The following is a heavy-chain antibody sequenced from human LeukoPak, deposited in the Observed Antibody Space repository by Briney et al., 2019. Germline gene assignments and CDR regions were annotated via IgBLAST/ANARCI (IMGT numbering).Heavy chain of an antibody. J-gene: IGHJ4*02. V-gene: IGHV4-34*01. Sequence: SETLSLTCAVYGGSFSKHQWSWIRQPPGKGLEWIGEINDGGSTNYNPSLRSRVTISVDTSKIQFSLNLTSVTAADTAVYYCATSDSSGYYVDSWGQGTLVTVSS. D-gene: IGHD3-22*01. CDR1: GGSFSKHQ. CDR2: INDGGST. CDR3: ATSDSSGYYVDS.